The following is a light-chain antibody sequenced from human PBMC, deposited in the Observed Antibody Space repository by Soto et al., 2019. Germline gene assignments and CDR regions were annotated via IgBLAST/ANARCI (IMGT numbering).Light chain of an antibody. V-gene: IGKV3-20*01. CDR3: QYYDESMWT. Sequence: EVVFTQSPCTLSLSPGEGATLSCRASQSVVTNYLAWYQQKYGQSPRLLIYGALYRAPGTPDRFSGSGSGTDFTLSISRLETEDFAVYYCQYYDESMWTFGQGTKVDIK. J-gene: IGKJ1*01. CDR2: GAL. CDR1: QSVVTNY.